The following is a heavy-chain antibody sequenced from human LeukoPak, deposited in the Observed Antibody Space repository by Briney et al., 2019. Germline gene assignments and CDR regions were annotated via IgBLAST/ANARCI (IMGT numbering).Heavy chain of an antibody. CDR3: ARDTWGYCSSTSCSLPDY. J-gene: IGHJ4*02. Sequence: ASVKVSCKASGYTFTSYGISWVRQAPGQGLEWMGWISAYNGNTNYAQKLQGRVTMTTDTSTSTAYMELRSLRSDDTAVYYCARDTWGYCSSTSCSLPDYWGQGTLVTVSS. D-gene: IGHD2-2*01. CDR1: GYTFTSYG. CDR2: ISAYNGNT. V-gene: IGHV1-18*01.